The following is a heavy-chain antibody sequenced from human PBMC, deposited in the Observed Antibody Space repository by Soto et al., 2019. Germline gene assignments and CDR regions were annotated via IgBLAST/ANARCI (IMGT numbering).Heavy chain of an antibody. CDR3: ARDRGIIVGSLFDP. J-gene: IGHJ5*02. D-gene: IGHD3-22*01. Sequence: ASAKVSCKASGYTFTSYGISWVRQAPGQGLEWMGWISAYNGNTNYAQKLQGRVTMTTDTSTSTAYMELRSLRSDDTAVYYCARDRGIIVGSLFDPWGQGTLVTVSS. CDR1: GYTFTSYG. CDR2: ISAYNGNT. V-gene: IGHV1-18*01.